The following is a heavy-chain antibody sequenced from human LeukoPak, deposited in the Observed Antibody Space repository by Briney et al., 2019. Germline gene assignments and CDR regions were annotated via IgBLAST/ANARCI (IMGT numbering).Heavy chain of an antibody. CDR2: ISWNSGSI. Sequence: GGSLRLSCAASGFTFDDYAMHWVRQAPGKGLEWVSGISWNSGSIGYADSVKGRFTISRDNAKNSLYILMNSLRAEDTAVYYCAGLIFGVVAWGQGTPVTVSS. CDR1: GFTFDDYA. CDR3: AGLIFGVVA. J-gene: IGHJ5*02. D-gene: IGHD3-3*01. V-gene: IGHV3-9*01.